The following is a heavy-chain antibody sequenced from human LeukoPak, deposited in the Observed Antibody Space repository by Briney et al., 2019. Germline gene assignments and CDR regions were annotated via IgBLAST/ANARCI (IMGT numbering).Heavy chain of an antibody. CDR2: INPNSGDT. D-gene: IGHD5-12*01. J-gene: IGHJ4*02. CDR1: GYTFSDYY. V-gene: IGHV1-2*02. CDR3: ARGLRWLRLIDY. Sequence: ASVKVSCKTSGYTFSDYYIHWIRQAPGQGLEWVGWINPNSGDTDYAQKFQGRVTMTRDTSISTAYMELSRLRSDDTAVYYCARGLRWLRLIDYWGQGTLVTVSS.